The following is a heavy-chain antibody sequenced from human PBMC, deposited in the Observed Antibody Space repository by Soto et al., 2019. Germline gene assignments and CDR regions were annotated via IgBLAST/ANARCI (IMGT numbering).Heavy chain of an antibody. CDR3: AAVGPNYSPGYYGMDV. Sequence: SVKVSCKASGFTFTSSAVQWVRQARGQRLEWIGWIVVGSGNTNYAQKFQERVTITRDMSTSTAYMELSSLRSEDTAVYYCAAVGPNYSPGYYGMDVWGQGTTVTVS. J-gene: IGHJ6*02. V-gene: IGHV1-58*01. D-gene: IGHD4-4*01. CDR1: GFTFTSSA. CDR2: IVVGSGNT.